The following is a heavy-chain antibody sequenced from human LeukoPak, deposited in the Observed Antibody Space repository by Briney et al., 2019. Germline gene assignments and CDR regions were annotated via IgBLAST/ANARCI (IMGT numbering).Heavy chain of an antibody. J-gene: IGHJ4*02. CDR3: ARAARAVAEFDY. CDR2: INPNSGGT. Sequence: ASVKVSCKASGYTFTGYYMHWVRQAPGQGLEWMGQINPNSGGTNYAQKFQGRVTMTRDTSISTAYMELSRLRSDDTAVYYCARAARAVAEFDYWGQGTLVTVSS. CDR1: GYTFTGYY. V-gene: IGHV1-2*06. D-gene: IGHD6-19*01.